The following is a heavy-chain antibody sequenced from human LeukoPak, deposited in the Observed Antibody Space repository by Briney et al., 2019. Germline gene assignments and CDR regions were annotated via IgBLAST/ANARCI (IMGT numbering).Heavy chain of an antibody. CDR1: GYTFTSYY. V-gene: IGHV1-2*02. CDR2: INPNSGGT. Sequence: ASVKVSCKASGYTFTSYYMHWVRQAPGQGLEWMGWINPNSGGTNYAQKFQGSVTLTRGTSISTAYMELTRLRSDDTAVYYCARDVGATTPYFDYWGQGTLVTVSS. D-gene: IGHD1-26*01. CDR3: ARDVGATTPYFDY. J-gene: IGHJ4*02.